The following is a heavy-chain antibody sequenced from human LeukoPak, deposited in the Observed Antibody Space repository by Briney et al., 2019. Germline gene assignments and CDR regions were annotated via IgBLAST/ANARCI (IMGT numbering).Heavy chain of an antibody. CDR3: ARLFGWELPVDY. D-gene: IGHD1-26*01. CDR2: IYYSGST. Sequence: SETLSLTCTVSGGSISSSSYYWGWIRQPPGKGLEWIGSIYYSGSTYYNPSLKSRVTISVDTSKNQFSLKLSSVTAADTAVCYCARLFGWELPVDYWGQGTLVTVSS. J-gene: IGHJ4*02. V-gene: IGHV4-39*01. CDR1: GGSISSSSYY.